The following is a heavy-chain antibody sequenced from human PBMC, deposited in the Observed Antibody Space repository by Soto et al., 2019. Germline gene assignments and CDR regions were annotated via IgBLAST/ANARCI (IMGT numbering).Heavy chain of an antibody. CDR2: IYYSGST. Sequence: SETLSLTCTVSGGSISSSSYYWGWIRQPPGKGLEWIGSIYYSGSTYYNPSLKSRVTISVDTSKNQFSLKLSSVTAADTAVYYCAIHERYCSGGSCYVGIIDYWGQGTLVTVS. V-gene: IGHV4-39*01. CDR3: AIHERYCSGGSCYVGIIDY. J-gene: IGHJ4*02. D-gene: IGHD2-15*01. CDR1: GGSISSSSYY.